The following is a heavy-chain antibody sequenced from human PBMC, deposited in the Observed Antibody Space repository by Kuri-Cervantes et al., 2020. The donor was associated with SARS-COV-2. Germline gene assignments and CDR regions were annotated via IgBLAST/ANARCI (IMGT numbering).Heavy chain of an antibody. CDR3: SVLDFWSGYYNDY. J-gene: IGHJ4*02. CDR2: IRSKAYGGTT. D-gene: IGHD3-3*01. CDR1: GFTFASYA. Sequence: LSLTCAASGFTFASYAMSWVRQAPGKGLEWVGFIRSKAYGGTTEYAASVKGRFTISRDDSKSIAYLQMNSLKTEDTAVYYCSVLDFWSGYYNDYWGQGTLVTVSS. V-gene: IGHV3-49*04.